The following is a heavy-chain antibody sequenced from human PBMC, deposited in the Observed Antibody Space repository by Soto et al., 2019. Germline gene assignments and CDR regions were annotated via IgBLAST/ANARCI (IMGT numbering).Heavy chain of an antibody. CDR2: INPNSGNS. CDR1: GYTFSSYD. V-gene: IGHV1-8*02. CDR3: ARDSFRNSRAFDH. Sequence: GASVKVSCKASGYTFSSYDIYWVRQAPGQGREWVGWINPNSGNSGYAQKFQGRVTMTRDTSISTVYMDLSSLRSEDTAVYYCARDSFRNSRAFDHWGQGTLVTVSP. J-gene: IGHJ4*02. D-gene: IGHD4-4*01.